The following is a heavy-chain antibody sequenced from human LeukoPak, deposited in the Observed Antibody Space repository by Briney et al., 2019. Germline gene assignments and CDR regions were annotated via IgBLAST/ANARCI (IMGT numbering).Heavy chain of an antibody. J-gene: IGHJ6*03. CDR2: ISRSSSDI. Sequence: GGSLRLSCVASGFTFSSHRMNWVRQAPGKGLEWISDISRSSSDIHYADSVTGRFTISRDNAKNSLYLQMNSLRVEDTAVYYCARSPRNWGTYYYYYMDVWGKGTTVTVSS. V-gene: IGHV3-48*01. D-gene: IGHD7-27*01. CDR3: ARSPRNWGTYYYYYMDV. CDR1: GFTFSSHR.